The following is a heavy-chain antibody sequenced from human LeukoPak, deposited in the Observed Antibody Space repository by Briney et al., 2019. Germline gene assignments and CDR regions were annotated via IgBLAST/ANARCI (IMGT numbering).Heavy chain of an antibody. CDR2: ISYDGSNK. V-gene: IGHV3-30*18. CDR1: GFTFSSYG. Sequence: GGSLRLSCAASGFTFSSYGMHWVRQAPGKGLEWVAVISYDGSNKYYADSAKGRFTISRDNSKNTLYLQMNSLRAEDTAVYYCAKGEMPLIWGQGTMVTVSS. CDR3: AKGEMPLI. D-gene: IGHD5-24*01. J-gene: IGHJ3*02.